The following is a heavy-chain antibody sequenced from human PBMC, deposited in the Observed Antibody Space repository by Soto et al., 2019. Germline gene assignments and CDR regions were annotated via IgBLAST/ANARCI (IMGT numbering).Heavy chain of an antibody. CDR3: VTGWRAAGQGYHFDG. V-gene: IGHV3-74*01. CDR2: INFDESTT. CDR1: GFTFSNYW. D-gene: IGHD6-13*01. J-gene: IGHJ4*02. Sequence: EVQLVESGGGLVQPGGSLRLSCAASGFTFSNYWMHWVRQAPGKGLVWVSRINFDESTTTYADSVQGRFTISRDNAKNTLYLQLNSLRAEDTAIYYCVTGWRAAGQGYHFDGWGQGALVTVYS.